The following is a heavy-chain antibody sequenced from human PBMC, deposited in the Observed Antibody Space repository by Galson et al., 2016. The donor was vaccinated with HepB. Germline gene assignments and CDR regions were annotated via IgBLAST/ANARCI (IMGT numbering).Heavy chain of an antibody. CDR2: IMPMFGSV. J-gene: IGHJ6*02. CDR3: ARGKLRFLDYYYGLDV. D-gene: IGHD3-3*01. Sequence: SVKVSCKASGGIFNSYVFNWVRQAPGHGLEWMGGIMPMFGSVDYAQTFRGRVTITADDSTSTRYMELNSLRSDDAAVYYCARGKLRFLDYYYGLDVWGQGTTVAVSS. V-gene: IGHV1-69*13. CDR1: GGIFNSYV.